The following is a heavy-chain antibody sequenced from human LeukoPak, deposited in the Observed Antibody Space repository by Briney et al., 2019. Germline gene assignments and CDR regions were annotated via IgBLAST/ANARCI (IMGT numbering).Heavy chain of an antibody. CDR1: GFTFDDYA. D-gene: IGHD2-15*01. J-gene: IGHJ4*02. Sequence: GRSLRLSCAASGFTFDDYAMHWVRHTPGRGLEWVANNYADSFRGRFTISRDNTKNSLNLQMNNLRAEDTGLYYCARDQPSVGWGFDSWGRGTLVIVSS. CDR3: ARDQPSVGWGFDS. CDR2: N. V-gene: IGHV3-9*01.